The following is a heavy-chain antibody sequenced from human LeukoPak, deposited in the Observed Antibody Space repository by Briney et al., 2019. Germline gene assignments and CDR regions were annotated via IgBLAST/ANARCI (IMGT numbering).Heavy chain of an antibody. Sequence: SETLSLTCTVSGGSISSYYWSWIRQPPGKGLEWIGYIYYSGSTNYNPSLKSRVTISVDTSKNQFSLKLSSVTAADTAVYYCARTTTVVTPVFDYFDYWGQGTLVTVSS. CDR2: IYYSGST. D-gene: IGHD4-23*01. CDR3: ARTTTVVTPVFDYFDY. CDR1: GGSISSYY. V-gene: IGHV4-59*01. J-gene: IGHJ4*02.